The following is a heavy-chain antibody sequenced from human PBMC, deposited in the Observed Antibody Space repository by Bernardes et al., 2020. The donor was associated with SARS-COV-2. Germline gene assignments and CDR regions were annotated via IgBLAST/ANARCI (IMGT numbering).Heavy chain of an antibody. V-gene: IGHV2-5*02. J-gene: IGHJ5*02. D-gene: IGHD3-3*01. Sequence: SGPTLAKPTQTLTLTCSFCGFSLSTSGVGVGWIRQPPGKALEWLALIYWDDDKRYSPSLKSRLTITKDTSKNQVVLTMTNMDPVDTAKYYGAHLTIFGVVVNWFDPWGQGTLVTVSS. CDR3: AHLTIFGVVVNWFDP. CDR2: IYWDDDK. CDR1: GFSLSTSGVG.